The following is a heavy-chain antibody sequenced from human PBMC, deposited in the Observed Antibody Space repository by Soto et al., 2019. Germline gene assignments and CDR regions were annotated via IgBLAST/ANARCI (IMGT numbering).Heavy chain of an antibody. CDR3: AREMATIEEGAGNAFDI. D-gene: IGHD5-12*01. V-gene: IGHV1-46*02. CDR1: GYAFKSYY. Sequence: ASVKVSCKASGYAFKSYYMHWVRQAPGQGREWMGIINPSGGSTSYAQKFQGRVTMTRDTSTSTVYMELSSLRSEDTAVYYCAREMATIEEGAGNAFDIWGQGTMVTVSS. CDR2: INPSGGST. J-gene: IGHJ3*02.